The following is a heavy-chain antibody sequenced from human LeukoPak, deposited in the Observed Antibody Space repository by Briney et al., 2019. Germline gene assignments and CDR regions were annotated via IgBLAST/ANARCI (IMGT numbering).Heavy chain of an antibody. V-gene: IGHV3-64*01. Sequence: PGGSLRLSCAASGFTFNTYGMHWVRQAPGKGLEYVSGIGPDGGTTYYANSVKGRFTISRDNSKNMVYLQMGSLRADDMAVYYCARGAQLTDYWGQGTLANVSS. CDR1: GFTFNTYG. CDR3: ARGAQLTDY. CDR2: IGPDGGTT. D-gene: IGHD6-13*01. J-gene: IGHJ4*02.